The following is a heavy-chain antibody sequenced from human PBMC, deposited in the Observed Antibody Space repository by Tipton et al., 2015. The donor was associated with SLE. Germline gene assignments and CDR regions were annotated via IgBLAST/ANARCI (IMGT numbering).Heavy chain of an antibody. J-gene: IGHJ4*02. CDR3: ARIRTIFGVELDC. Sequence: QVQLVQSGAEVKKPGASVKVSCKASGYTFTSFDINWVRQATGQGLEWLGWMNPNGGNSGYAQKFQGRVTITRNTSISTAYMELSSLSSEESAVYYCARIRTIFGVELDCWGQGTLVTVSS. CDR1: GYTFTSFD. V-gene: IGHV1-8*03. CDR2: MNPNGGNS. D-gene: IGHD3-3*01.